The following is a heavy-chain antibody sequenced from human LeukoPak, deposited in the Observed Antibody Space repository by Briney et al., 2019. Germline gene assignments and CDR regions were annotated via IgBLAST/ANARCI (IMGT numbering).Heavy chain of an antibody. Sequence: GGSLRLSCAASGFTFSSYWMSWVRQAPGKGLEWVANIKQDGSEKYYVDSVKGRITISRDNAKNSLYLQMNSLRAEDTAVYYCARGRRKIVVVPAATALDYWGQGTLVTVSS. D-gene: IGHD2-2*01. V-gene: IGHV3-7*03. CDR1: GFTFSSYW. CDR3: ARGRRKIVVVPAATALDY. CDR2: IKQDGSEK. J-gene: IGHJ4*02.